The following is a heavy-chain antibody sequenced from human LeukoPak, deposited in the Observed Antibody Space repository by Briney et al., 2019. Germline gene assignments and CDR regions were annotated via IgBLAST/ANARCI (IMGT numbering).Heavy chain of an antibody. CDR3: ARECSSTTCYTRSFDP. CDR1: GYSISSGYY. D-gene: IGHD2-2*02. Sequence: SETLSLTCVVSGYSISSGYYWGWIRPPPGKGLEWIGNLYHSGSTYYNPSLRSRATISGDTSKNQFSLSLSSVTAADTAVYYCARECSSTTCYTRSFDPGGQGTLVTVSA. V-gene: IGHV4-38-2*02. J-gene: IGHJ5*02. CDR2: LYHSGST.